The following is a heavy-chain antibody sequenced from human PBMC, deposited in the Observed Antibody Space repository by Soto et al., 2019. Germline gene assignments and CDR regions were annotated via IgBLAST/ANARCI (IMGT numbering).Heavy chain of an antibody. D-gene: IGHD3-3*01. CDR3: ARHYDFWSGFSYYFNN. CDR2: IDPSDSYT. J-gene: IGHJ4*02. Sequence: GESLKISCKGSGFSFTSYWITWVRQMPGKGLEWMGRIDPSDSYTNYSPSFQGHVTISADKSISTAYLQWSSLKASDTAMYYCARHYDFWSGFSYYFNNWRQGTQVTVPS. V-gene: IGHV5-10-1*01. CDR1: GFSFTSYW.